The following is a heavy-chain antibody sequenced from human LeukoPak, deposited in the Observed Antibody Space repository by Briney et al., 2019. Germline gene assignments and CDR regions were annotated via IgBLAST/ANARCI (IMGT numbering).Heavy chain of an antibody. V-gene: IGHV4-59*12. J-gene: IGHJ6*02. CDR2: IYYNGSS. D-gene: IGHD6-13*01. Sequence: PSETLSLTCTVSGGSISNYYWSWIRQPPGKGLEWIGNIYYNGSSNYNPSLKSRVTISVDTSKNQFSLKLSSVTAADTAVYYCASNIAAAGLYGMDVWGQGTTVTVSS. CDR1: GGSISNYY. CDR3: ASNIAAAGLYGMDV.